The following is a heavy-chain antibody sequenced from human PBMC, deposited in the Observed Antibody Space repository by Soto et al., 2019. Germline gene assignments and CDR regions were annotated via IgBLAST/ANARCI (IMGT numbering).Heavy chain of an antibody. CDR2: IYLGDTDT. Sequence: GASLKISCKGSGYNFASYWIGWVRQKPGKGLEWMGIIYLGDTDTRYSPSFEGHVTIPADKSTSPAYMQWRSLGASDTAIYYCARAPSHGWFQHFDYWGQGTLVTVSS. V-gene: IGHV5-51*01. D-gene: IGHD6-19*01. J-gene: IGHJ4*02. CDR3: ARAPSHGWFQHFDY. CDR1: GYNFASYW.